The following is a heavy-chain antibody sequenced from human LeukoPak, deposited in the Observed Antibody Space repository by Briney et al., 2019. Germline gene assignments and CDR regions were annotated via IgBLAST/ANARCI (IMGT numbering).Heavy chain of an antibody. CDR1: GGSISSSSYY. CDR3: ARHAGGWYWYYFDY. V-gene: IGHV4-39*01. J-gene: IGHJ4*02. D-gene: IGHD6-19*01. CDR2: IYYSGST. Sequence: PSETLSLTCTVSGGSISSSSYYWGWIRQPPGKGLEWFGCIYYSGSTYYNPSLKSRVTISVDTSKNQFSLKLSSVTAADTAVYYCARHAGGWYWYYFDYWGQGTLVTVSS.